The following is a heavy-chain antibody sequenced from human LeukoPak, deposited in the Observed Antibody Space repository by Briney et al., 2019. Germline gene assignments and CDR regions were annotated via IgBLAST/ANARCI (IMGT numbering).Heavy chain of an antibody. J-gene: IGHJ3*02. CDR1: GYTFTSYG. CDR2: ISAYNGNT. V-gene: IGHV1-18*01. Sequence: GASVKVSCKASGYTFTSYGISWVRQAPGQGLEWMGWISAYNGNTNYAQKLQGRVTMTTDTSTSTAYMELRSLRSDDTAVYYCARDYYDSSGRYLADAFDIWGQGTMVTVSS. CDR3: ARDYYDSSGRYLADAFDI. D-gene: IGHD3-22*01.